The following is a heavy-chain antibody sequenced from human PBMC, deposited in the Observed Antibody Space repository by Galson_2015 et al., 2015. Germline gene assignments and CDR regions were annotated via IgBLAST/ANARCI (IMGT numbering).Heavy chain of an antibody. D-gene: IGHD4-23*01. Sequence: PLRLSCAASAFAFSIYDMNWIRQAPGKGLEWVSYITSTGDTTYYADSVKGRFTVSRDNAKNSLFLQMNSLRAEDTALYYCAKTTVAAGSSWYMDAWGKGTTVTVSS. CDR3: AKTTVAAGSSWYMDA. J-gene: IGHJ6*03. CDR2: ITSTGDTT. V-gene: IGHV3-48*03. CDR1: AFAFSIYD.